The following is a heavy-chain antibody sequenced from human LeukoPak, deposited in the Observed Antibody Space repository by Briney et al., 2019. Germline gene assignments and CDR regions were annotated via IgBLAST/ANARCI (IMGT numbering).Heavy chain of an antibody. J-gene: IGHJ4*02. CDR2: INSDGSST. Sequence: PGGSLRLSCAASGFTFSSYWMHWVRQAPGKGLVWVSHINSDGSSTNYADSVKGRFTISRDNSKNTLYLQMNSLRAEDTAVYYCARADSSFGVYYFDYWGQGTLVTVSS. D-gene: IGHD6-19*01. V-gene: IGHV3-74*01. CDR3: ARADSSFGVYYFDY. CDR1: GFTFSSYW.